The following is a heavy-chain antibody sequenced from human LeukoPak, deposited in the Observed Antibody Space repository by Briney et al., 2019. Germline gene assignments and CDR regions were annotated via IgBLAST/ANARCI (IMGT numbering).Heavy chain of an antibody. CDR2: IYTSGST. CDR3: ARDAGSTILYYYMDV. CDR1: GASFSTYY. Sequence: KFSETLSLTCSVSGASFSTYYWNWIRPPAGKGLEWIGRIYTSGSTNYNPSLKSRVTMSVDTSKNQFSLKLSSVTAADTAVYYCARDAGSTILYYYMDVWGKGTTVTVSS. V-gene: IGHV4-4*07. J-gene: IGHJ6*03. D-gene: IGHD5/OR15-5a*01.